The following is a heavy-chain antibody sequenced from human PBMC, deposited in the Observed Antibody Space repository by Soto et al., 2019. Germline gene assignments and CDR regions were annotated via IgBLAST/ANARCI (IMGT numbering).Heavy chain of an antibody. CDR3: ARLADTAMVTRDVYFDY. D-gene: IGHD5-18*01. CDR1: GYTFTSYY. Sequence: ASVKVSCKASGYTFTSYYMHWVRQAPGQGREWMGIINPSGGRTSYAQKFQGRVTRTRDTSTSTVYIELSSMRSEDTAVYYCARLADTAMVTRDVYFDYWGQGTLVTVSS. J-gene: IGHJ4*02. V-gene: IGHV1-46*01. CDR2: INPSGGRT.